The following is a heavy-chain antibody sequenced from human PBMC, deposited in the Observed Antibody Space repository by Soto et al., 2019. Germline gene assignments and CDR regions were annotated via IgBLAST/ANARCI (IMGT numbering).Heavy chain of an antibody. D-gene: IGHD4-17*01. V-gene: IGHV3-48*03. J-gene: IGHJ4*02. CDR3: ARVSTTVTTSDY. Sequence: SGGSLRLSCAASGFTFSSYEMNWVRQAPGKGLEWVSYISSSGSTIYYADSVKGRFTISRDNAKNSLYLQMNSLRAEDTAVYYCARVSTTVTTSDYWGQGTPVTVSS. CDR1: GFTFSSYE. CDR2: ISSSGSTI.